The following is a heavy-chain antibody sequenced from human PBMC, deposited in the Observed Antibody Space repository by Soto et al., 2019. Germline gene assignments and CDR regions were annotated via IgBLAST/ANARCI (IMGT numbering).Heavy chain of an antibody. CDR3: ARVERGTVTTVVDAFDI. CDR2: MSHSGGT. CDR1: GGFVSSGSYY. V-gene: IGHV4-34*01. Sequence: QVQLQQWGAGLLKPSETLSLTCAVYGGFVSSGSYYWSWIRQPPGKGLEWIGEMSHSGGTHFNPSLKSRVTISVDTAKTQFSLNIYSVTAAATALYYCARVERGTVTTVVDAFDIWGQGTMVTVSS. J-gene: IGHJ3*02. D-gene: IGHD1-1*01.